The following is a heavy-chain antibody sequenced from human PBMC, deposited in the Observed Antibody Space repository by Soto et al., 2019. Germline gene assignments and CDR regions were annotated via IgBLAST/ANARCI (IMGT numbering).Heavy chain of an antibody. Sequence: PGGSLRLSCEVSGFIFSNHGMHWVRQAPGKGLEWVALIWYDGSDKYYADSVKGRFTISRDNSKNTLYLQMNSLGPEDTAVYYCPRDLSHYHFDFWGQGTLVTVYS. CDR2: IWYDGSDK. D-gene: IGHD3-10*01. CDR1: GFIFSNHG. V-gene: IGHV3-33*01. CDR3: PRDLSHYHFDF. J-gene: IGHJ4*02.